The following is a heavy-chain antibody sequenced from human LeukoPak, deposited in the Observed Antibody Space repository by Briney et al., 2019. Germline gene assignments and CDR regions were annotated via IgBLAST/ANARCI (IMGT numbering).Heavy chain of an antibody. Sequence: PSETPSLTCAVSGYPISSGYYWGWIRQPPGKGLEWIATIYHNWGIYFNPSLKSRVTISLDTSKNQFSLKLTSVTAADTAMYYCARNVTAGYFDYWGQGILVTVSS. CDR3: ARNVTAGYFDY. V-gene: IGHV4-38-2*01. J-gene: IGHJ4*02. D-gene: IGHD1-1*01. CDR1: GYPISSGYY. CDR2: IYHNWGI.